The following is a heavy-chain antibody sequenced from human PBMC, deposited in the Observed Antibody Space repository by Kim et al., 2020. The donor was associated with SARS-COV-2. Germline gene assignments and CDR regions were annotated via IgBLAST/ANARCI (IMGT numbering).Heavy chain of an antibody. CDR2: ISSNGGST. V-gene: IGHV3-64D*09. J-gene: IGHJ4*02. Sequence: GGSLRLSCSASGFTFSSYAMHWVRQAPGKGLEYVSAISSNGGSTYYADSVKGRFTISRDNSKNTLYLQMSSLRAEDTAVYYCVKASGYSSRGDYFDYWGQGTLVTVSS. D-gene: IGHD6-13*01. CDR1: GFTFSSYA. CDR3: VKASGYSSRGDYFDY.